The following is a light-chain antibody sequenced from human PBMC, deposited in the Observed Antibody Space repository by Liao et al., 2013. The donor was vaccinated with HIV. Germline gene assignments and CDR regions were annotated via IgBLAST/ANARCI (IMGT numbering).Light chain of an antibody. J-gene: IGLJ2*01. CDR3: QVWDSSSDHVV. CDR1: NIGSKS. Sequence: SYELTQPPSVSVAPGKTARITCGGNNIGSKSVHWYQQKPGQAPMLVIFYDYDRPSGIPARFSGSNSGNTATLTISRVEAADEADYYCQVWDSSSDHVVFGGGTKLTVL. V-gene: IGLV3-21*04. CDR2: YDY.